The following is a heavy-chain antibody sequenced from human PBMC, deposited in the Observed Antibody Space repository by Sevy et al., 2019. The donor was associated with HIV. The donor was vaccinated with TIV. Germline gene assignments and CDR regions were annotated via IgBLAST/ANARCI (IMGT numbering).Heavy chain of an antibody. V-gene: IGHV3-23*01. CDR2: ISGSGTRT. CDR1: GFSFDSYG. Sequence: GGSLRLSCAVSGFSFDSYGMTWVRQAPGKGLEWVSGISGSGTRTYYADSVKGRFIISRDNSKNTLYLQMNSLRSEDMGIFSWGQGGGGHYDPDEIGYYFYYYNMDVWGKGTTVTVSS. J-gene: IGHJ6*03. D-gene: IGHD3-22*01. CDR3: GQGGGGHYDPDEIGYYFYYYNMDV.